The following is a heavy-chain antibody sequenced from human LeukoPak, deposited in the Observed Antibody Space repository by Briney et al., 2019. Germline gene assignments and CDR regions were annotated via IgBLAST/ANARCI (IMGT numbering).Heavy chain of an antibody. Sequence: GGSLRLSCAASGFTFDEYTMHWVRQAPGKGLEWVSGISWKSGTIGYADSVKGRFTISRDNSKNTLYLQMNNLRAEDTAVYYCWVPATAGEADYWGQGTLVTVSS. V-gene: IGHV3-9*01. CDR1: GFTFDEYT. CDR3: WVPATAGEADY. CDR2: ISWKSGTI. D-gene: IGHD2-2*01. J-gene: IGHJ4*02.